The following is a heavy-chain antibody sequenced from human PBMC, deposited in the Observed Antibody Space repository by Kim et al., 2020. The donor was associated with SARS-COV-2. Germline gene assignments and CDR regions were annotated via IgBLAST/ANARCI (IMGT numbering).Heavy chain of an antibody. Sequence: GGSLRLSCAASGFTFSNAWMSWVRQAPGKGLEWVGRITSKTGGGKTEYAAPVKGKFTISSENSNNTLYLQMNSLKTEDTSVYYCTTDLGMVLGYWGQGTLVTVSS. V-gene: IGHV3-15*01. CDR2: ITSKTGGGKT. D-gene: IGHD3-10*01. J-gene: IGHJ4*02. CDR1: GFTFSNAW. CDR3: TTDLGMVLGY.